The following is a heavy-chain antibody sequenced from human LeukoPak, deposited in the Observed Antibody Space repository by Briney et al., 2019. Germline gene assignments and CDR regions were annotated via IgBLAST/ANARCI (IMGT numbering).Heavy chain of an antibody. J-gene: IGHJ6*03. Sequence: GASVKVSCKASGYTFTSYAMNWVRQAPGQGLEWMGWINTNTGNPTYAQGFTGRFVFSLDTSVSTAYLQISSLKAEDTAVYYCARGVAARRLLYYYYYYMDVWGKGTTVTVSS. D-gene: IGHD6-6*01. V-gene: IGHV7-4-1*02. CDR1: GYTFTSYA. CDR2: INTNTGNP. CDR3: ARGVAARRLLYYYYYYMDV.